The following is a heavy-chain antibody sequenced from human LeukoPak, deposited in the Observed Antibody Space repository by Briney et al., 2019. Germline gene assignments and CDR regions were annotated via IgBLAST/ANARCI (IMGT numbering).Heavy chain of an antibody. Sequence: PGGSLRLSCAASGFPFSSYSMNWVRQAPGKGLGWVSSISSSSSYIYYADSVKGRFTISRDNAKNSLYLQMNSLRAEDTAVYYCARMFKGYCSGGSCYSHRFLDYWGQGTLVTVSS. CDR2: ISSSSSYI. CDR3: ARMFKGYCSGGSCYSHRFLDY. D-gene: IGHD2-15*01. CDR1: GFPFSSYS. V-gene: IGHV3-21*01. J-gene: IGHJ4*02.